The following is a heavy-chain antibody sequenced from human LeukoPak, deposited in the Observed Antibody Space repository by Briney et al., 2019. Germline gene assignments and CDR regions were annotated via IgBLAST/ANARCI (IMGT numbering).Heavy chain of an antibody. V-gene: IGHV1-8*03. CDR3: ARAITIFGVVIMGPYMDV. CDR2: MNPNSGNT. Sequence: VASVKVSCKASGYTFTGYYMHWVRQATGQGLEWMGWMNPNSGNTGYAQKFQGRVTITRNTSISTAYMELSSLRSEDTAVYYCARAITIFGVVIMGPYMDVWGKGTTVTVSS. D-gene: IGHD3-3*01. CDR1: GYTFTGYY. J-gene: IGHJ6*03.